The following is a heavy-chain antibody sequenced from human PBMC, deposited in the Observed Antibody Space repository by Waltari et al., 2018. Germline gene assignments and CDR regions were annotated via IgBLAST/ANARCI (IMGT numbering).Heavy chain of an antibody. Sequence: QLQLQESGPGLVKPSETLSLTCTVSGGSISSSSYYWGWIRQPPGKGLEWIGSIYYSGSTYYNPALKSRVTISVDTSKNQFSLKLSSVTAADTAVYYCARAYYYGSGSYPDYWGQGTLVTVSS. CDR2: IYYSGST. CDR3: ARAYYYGSGSYPDY. V-gene: IGHV4-39*07. D-gene: IGHD3-10*01. J-gene: IGHJ4*02. CDR1: GGSISSSSYY.